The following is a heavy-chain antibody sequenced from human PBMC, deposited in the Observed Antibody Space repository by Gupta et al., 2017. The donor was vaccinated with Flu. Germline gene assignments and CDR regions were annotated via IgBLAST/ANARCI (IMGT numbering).Heavy chain of an antibody. J-gene: IGHJ4*02. CDR2: ISGSGGST. V-gene: IGHV3-23*01. Sequence: EGQLLESGGGVVQPGGSLRLSCAASGFPFSSYALCWVRQAHGRGLEWVSTISGSGGSTYDADSVKGRFTISSDNSKNTLYLQMNSRRAEDTAVYYCAKDLMSTAYDMLTVYYVDYWGQGTLVTVSS. CDR3: AKDLMSTAYDMLTVYYVDY. CDR1: GFPFSSYA. D-gene: IGHD3-9*01.